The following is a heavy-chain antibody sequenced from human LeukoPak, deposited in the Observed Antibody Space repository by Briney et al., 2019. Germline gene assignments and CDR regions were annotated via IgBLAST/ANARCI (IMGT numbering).Heavy chain of an antibody. J-gene: IGHJ3*02. D-gene: IGHD3-3*01. V-gene: IGHV1-2*02. CDR2: PTSGGT. Sequence: PTSGGTNYAQKFQRRVTMTRDTSISTAYMDLSSLRSDDTAVYYCARHTTIFGVAIIDIWGQGTMVTVSS. CDR3: ARHTTIFGVAIIDI.